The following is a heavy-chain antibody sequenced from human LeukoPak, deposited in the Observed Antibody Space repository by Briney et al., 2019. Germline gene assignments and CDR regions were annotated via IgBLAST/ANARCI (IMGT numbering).Heavy chain of an antibody. J-gene: IGHJ5*02. Sequence: TSETLSLTCAVYGGSFRGYYWSWIRQPPGKGLEWIGEINHSGSTNYNPSLKSRVTISVDTSKNQFSLKLSSVTAADTAVYYCARGLRGSGSPGRWFDPWGQGTLVTVSS. CDR2: INHSGST. CDR1: GGSFRGYY. D-gene: IGHD3-10*01. V-gene: IGHV4-34*01. CDR3: ARGLRGSGSPGRWFDP.